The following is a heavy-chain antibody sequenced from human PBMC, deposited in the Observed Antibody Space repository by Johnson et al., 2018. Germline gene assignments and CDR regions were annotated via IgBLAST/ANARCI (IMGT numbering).Heavy chain of an antibody. CDR1: GFTFSSYW. V-gene: IGHV3-7*01. J-gene: IGHJ3*02. Sequence: EVQLVESGGGLVQPGGSLRLSCAASGFTFSSYWMSWVRPAPGKGLEWVANIKQDGSEKYYVDSVKGRFTISRDNAKNSLYLQMNSLRAEDTAVYYCAREWGGPTTVVTPGAFESWGQGTMVTVSS. CDR3: AREWGGPTTVVTPGAFES. D-gene: IGHD4-23*01. CDR2: IKQDGSEK.